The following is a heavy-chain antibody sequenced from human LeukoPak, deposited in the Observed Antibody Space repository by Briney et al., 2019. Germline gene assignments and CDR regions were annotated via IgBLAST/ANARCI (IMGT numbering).Heavy chain of an antibody. J-gene: IGHJ4*02. V-gene: IGHV3-23*01. Sequence: GGSLRLSCVASGLTFNSLPMSWVRKAPGMGLEWASVVSTNGDVTFYADSVKGRFTISRDNSKNTLFLQMNSLRAEDTAVYYCAKLSLSGRSQSADYWGQGTLVTVSS. CDR2: VSTNGDVT. CDR1: GLTFNSLP. CDR3: AKLSLSGRSQSADY. D-gene: IGHD3-10*01.